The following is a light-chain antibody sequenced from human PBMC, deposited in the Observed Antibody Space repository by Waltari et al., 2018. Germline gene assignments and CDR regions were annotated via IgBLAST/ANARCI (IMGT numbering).Light chain of an antibody. J-gene: IGKJ2*01. V-gene: IGKV1-5*03. CDR2: KTS. Sequence: DIQITQFPPTLSASVGERVTITCRASQSINTWLAWYQQKPGKAPNLHTYKTSTLESGVPSMFTGSASGTEFTLTLDGLQPDDFATYYCQQYNSYSNTFGQGTKVEIK. CDR1: QSINTW. CDR3: QQYNSYSNT.